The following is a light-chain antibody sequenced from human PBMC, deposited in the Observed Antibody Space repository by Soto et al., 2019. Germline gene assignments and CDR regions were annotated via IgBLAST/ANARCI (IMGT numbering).Light chain of an antibody. CDR3: LQHYTYPST. V-gene: IGKV1-17*01. J-gene: IGKJ1*01. CDR2: ATS. CDR1: QAIRND. Sequence: DIQMTQSPSSLSSSVRYIVTITCRASQAIRNDLGWYQQKPGRAPKRLIFATSNLHSGVPSRFRGSGSGTEFTLTINRLEPEDFAAYYCLQHYTYPSTFGQGTKVEIK.